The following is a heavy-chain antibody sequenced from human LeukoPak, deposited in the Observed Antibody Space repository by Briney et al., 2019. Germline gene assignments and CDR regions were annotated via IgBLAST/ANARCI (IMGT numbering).Heavy chain of an antibody. Sequence: GGSLRLSCAASGFIFSSYAMSGVPQAPGRGLEWGSTISGSGGSTYYADSVKGRFTIPRDNSKNTVYLKMNSVRAEDTAVYYCAKDRSCINGVCHGDFDYWGQGTLVTVSS. CDR2: ISGSGGST. J-gene: IGHJ4*02. V-gene: IGHV3-23*01. CDR1: GFIFSSYA. CDR3: AKDRSCINGVCHGDFDY. D-gene: IGHD2-8*01.